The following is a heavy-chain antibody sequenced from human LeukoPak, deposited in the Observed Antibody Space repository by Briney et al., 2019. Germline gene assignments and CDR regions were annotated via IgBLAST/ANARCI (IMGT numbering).Heavy chain of an antibody. V-gene: IGHV1-46*01. CDR1: GYTFTSYY. J-gene: IGHJ4*02. CDR3: ARGGQYYYGSGSYLLNY. Sequence: ASVKVSCKASGYTFTSYYMHWVRQAPGQGLEWMGIINPSGGSTSYAQKFQGRVTITADKSTSTAYMELSSLRSEDTAVYYCARGGQYYYGSGSYLLNYWGQGTLVTVSS. CDR2: INPSGGST. D-gene: IGHD3-10*01.